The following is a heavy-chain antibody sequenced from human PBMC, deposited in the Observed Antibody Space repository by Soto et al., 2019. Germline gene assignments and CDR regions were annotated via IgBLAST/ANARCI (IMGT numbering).Heavy chain of an antibody. CDR1: GGSISSYY. J-gene: IGHJ4*02. D-gene: IGHD5-18*01. CDR2: IYYSGST. CDR3: AGGRIQLWYPFDY. V-gene: IGHV4-59*01. Sequence: SETLSLTCTVSGGSISSYYWSWIRQPPGKGLEWIGYIYYSGSTNYNPSLKSRVTISVDTSKNQFSLKLSSVTAADTAVYYCAGGRIQLWYPFDYWGQGTLVTVSS.